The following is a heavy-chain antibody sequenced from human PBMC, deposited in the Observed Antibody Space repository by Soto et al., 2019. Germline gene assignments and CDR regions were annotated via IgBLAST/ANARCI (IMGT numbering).Heavy chain of an antibody. V-gene: IGHV3-30-3*01. CDR1: GFTFSSFS. D-gene: IGHD6-19*01. J-gene: IGHJ4*02. Sequence: GGSLRLSCVASGFTFSSFSLHWVRQAPGKGLEWLALISYDGSSKYNADSVKGRFTISRENSNNTLYLQLSSLRPEDTAVYYCARTTAVAGTPEFDYWGQGALVTVYS. CDR2: ISYDGSSK. CDR3: ARTTAVAGTPEFDY.